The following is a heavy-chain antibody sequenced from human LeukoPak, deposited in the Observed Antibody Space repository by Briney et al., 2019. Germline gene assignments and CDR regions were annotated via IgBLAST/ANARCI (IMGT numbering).Heavy chain of an antibody. CDR3: ARGAAMVRGVIITHYYYYGIDV. D-gene: IGHD3-10*01. Sequence: VXCXXXXYTFXXXDIKWVRQATGQGVEWMGWMNPNSGNTGYAQKFQGRVTITRNTSISTAYIELTSLTSEHTPVYYCARGAAMVRGVIITHYYYYGIDVWGQGTTVTVSS. V-gene: IGHV1-8*01. J-gene: IGHJ6*02. CDR1: XYTFXXXD. CDR2: MNPNSGNT.